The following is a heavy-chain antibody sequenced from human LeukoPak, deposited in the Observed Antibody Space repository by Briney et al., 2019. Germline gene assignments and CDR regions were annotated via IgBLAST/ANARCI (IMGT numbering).Heavy chain of an antibody. V-gene: IGHV4-34*01. Sequence: SETLSLTCAVYGGSFSGYYWSWIRQPPGKGLEWIGEINHSGSTNYNPSLKSRVTISVDASKNQFSLKLSSVTAADTAVYYCASGPGNNWFDPWGQGTLVTVSS. CDR3: ASGPGNNWFDP. CDR2: INHSGST. J-gene: IGHJ5*02. CDR1: GGSFSGYY.